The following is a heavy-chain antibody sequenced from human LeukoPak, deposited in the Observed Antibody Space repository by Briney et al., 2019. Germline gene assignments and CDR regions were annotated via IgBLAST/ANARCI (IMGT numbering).Heavy chain of an antibody. D-gene: IGHD3-3*02. CDR3: ARDISWSFDF. CDR1: GYTFTDYY. J-gene: IGHJ4*02. CDR2: ISPNSGGT. V-gene: IGHV1-2*02. Sequence: ASVTVSCKASGYTFTDYYIHWVRQAPGQGLEWMGWISPNSGGTKYAQKFQGRVNMTRDTPITTTYMELSKLRSDDTAVYYCARDISWSFDFWGQGTLVTVSS.